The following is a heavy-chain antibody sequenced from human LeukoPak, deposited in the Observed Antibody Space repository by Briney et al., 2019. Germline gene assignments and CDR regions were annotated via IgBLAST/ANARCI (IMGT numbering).Heavy chain of an antibody. CDR2: ISSSSSYT. CDR1: GFTFSSYG. J-gene: IGHJ4*02. CDR3: ARDAVSLAAAGTSDY. Sequence: GRSLRLSCAASGFTFSSYGMHWVRQAPGKGLEWVSYISSSSSYTNYADSVKGRFTISRDNAKNSLYLQMNSLRAEDTAVYYCARDAVSLAAAGTSDYWGQGALVTVSS. D-gene: IGHD6-13*01. V-gene: IGHV3-21*05.